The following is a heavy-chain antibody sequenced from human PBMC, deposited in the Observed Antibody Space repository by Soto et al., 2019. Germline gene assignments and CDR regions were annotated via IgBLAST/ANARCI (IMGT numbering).Heavy chain of an antibody. J-gene: IGHJ6*02. CDR2: IIPIFGTA. Sequence: AGKVSCKASGGTFSSYGISWVRQAPGQGLEWMGGIIPIFGTANYAQRFQGRVTITADESTSTAYMELSSLRSEDTAVYYCAARGYSYGFNYYYGMDVWGQGTTVTVSS. CDR3: AARGYSYGFNYYYGMDV. CDR1: GGTFSSYG. V-gene: IGHV1-69*13. D-gene: IGHD5-18*01.